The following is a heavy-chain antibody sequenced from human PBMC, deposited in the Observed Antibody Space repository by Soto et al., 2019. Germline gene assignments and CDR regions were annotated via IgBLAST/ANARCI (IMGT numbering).Heavy chain of an antibody. Sequence: GGSLRLSCAASGFTFSSYAMHWVRQAPGKGLEWVAVISYDGSNKYYADSVKGRFTISRDNSKNTLYLQMNSLRAEDTAVYYCASGDAYCGGDCYSSGSGFDYWGQGTLVTVSS. V-gene: IGHV3-30-3*01. CDR3: ASGDAYCGGDCYSSGSGFDY. CDR1: GFTFSSYA. CDR2: ISYDGSNK. D-gene: IGHD2-21*02. J-gene: IGHJ4*02.